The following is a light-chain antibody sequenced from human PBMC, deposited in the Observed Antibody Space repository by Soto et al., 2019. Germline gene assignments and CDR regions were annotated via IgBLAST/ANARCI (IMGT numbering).Light chain of an antibody. CDR2: DVS. Sequence: QSVLTQPASVSGSPGQSIAISCTGTSSDVGAYNYVSWYQQHPGKAPKLMIYDVSNRPSGVSNRFSGSKSDNTASLTISGLQAEDEADYYCSSYTSSSTYVFGTGTK. CDR3: SSYTSSSTYV. J-gene: IGLJ1*01. V-gene: IGLV2-14*03. CDR1: SSDVGAYNY.